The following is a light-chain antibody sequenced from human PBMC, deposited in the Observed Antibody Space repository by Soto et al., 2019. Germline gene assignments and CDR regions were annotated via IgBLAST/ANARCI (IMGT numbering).Light chain of an antibody. CDR3: QQYDRFPYT. Sequence: DIQMTQSPSTLSASVGDTVTITCRASQSSNWLAWYQQKPGQAPKLLIHKASTLESGVPSRFSGSGSGTEFTLTISSLQPDDFATFYCQQYDRFPYTFDQGTKLEIK. J-gene: IGKJ2*01. V-gene: IGKV1-5*03. CDR2: KAS. CDR1: QSSNW.